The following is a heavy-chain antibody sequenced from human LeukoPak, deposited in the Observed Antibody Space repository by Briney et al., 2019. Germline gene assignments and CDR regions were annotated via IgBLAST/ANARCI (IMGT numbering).Heavy chain of an antibody. D-gene: IGHD3-22*01. V-gene: IGHV3-11*01. CDR3: AREGSSGYCPTYYFDY. CDR1: GFTFSAYY. CDR2: ISSSGSTI. Sequence: GGSLRLSCAASGFTFSAYYMSSIRQAPGKGLEWVSYISSSGSTIYYADSVKGRFTISRDNAKNSLYLQMNSLRAEDTAVYYWAREGSSGYCPTYYFDYWGQGTLVAVSS. J-gene: IGHJ4*02.